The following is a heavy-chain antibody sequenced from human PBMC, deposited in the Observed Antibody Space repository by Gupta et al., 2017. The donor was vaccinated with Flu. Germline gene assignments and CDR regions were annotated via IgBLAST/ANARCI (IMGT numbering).Heavy chain of an antibody. CDR2: INWNSGGM. CDR3: TKGIYGSGTNVFDY. J-gene: IGHJ4*02. Sequence: RQAAGKGLEWVSGINWNSGGMAYADSVKGRFSISRDNAKNSVYLQMDSLRPDDTGIYYCTKGIYGSGTNVFDYWGPGTLVTVSS. D-gene: IGHD3-10*01. V-gene: IGHV3-9*01.